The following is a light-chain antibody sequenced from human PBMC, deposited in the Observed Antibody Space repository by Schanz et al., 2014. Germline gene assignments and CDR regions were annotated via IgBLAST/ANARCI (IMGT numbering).Light chain of an antibody. V-gene: IGKV1-5*03. CDR1: QSISTS. CDR2: KAS. CDR3: QQQGYT. Sequence: DIQMTQSPSTLSASVGDRVTITCRASQSISTSLAWHQQKPGKAPKLLIYKASSLESGVPSRFSGSGSGTEFTLTISSLQPDDFATYSCQQQGYTFGQGTKLEIK. J-gene: IGKJ2*01.